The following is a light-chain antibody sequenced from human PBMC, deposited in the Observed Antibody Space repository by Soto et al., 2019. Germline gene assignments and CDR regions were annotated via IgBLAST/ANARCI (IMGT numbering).Light chain of an antibody. V-gene: IGLV1-40*01. CDR3: QSYDSSLSGSV. J-gene: IGLJ2*01. CDR2: GNS. CDR1: SSNIGAGYD. Sequence: QAVVTQPPSVSGGPGQRVTISCTGRSSNIGAGYDVHWYQQLPGTAPKLLIYGNSNRPSGVPDRFSGSKSGTSASLAITGLQAEDEADYYCQSYDSSLSGSVFGGGTKLTVL.